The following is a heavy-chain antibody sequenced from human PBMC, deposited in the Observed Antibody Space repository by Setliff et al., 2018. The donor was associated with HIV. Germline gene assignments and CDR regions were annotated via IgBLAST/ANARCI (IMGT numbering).Heavy chain of an antibody. V-gene: IGHV3-23*01. D-gene: IGHD3-16*01. Sequence: PGGSLRLSCATSGFSFSNYALAWVRRAPGKGLEWVSSISGSESGISSADPVKGRFTISRDNFKNTLYLQMNSLRVEDTAVYYCAKGFYGNNYYDFYYMDVWGKGTTVTVSS. J-gene: IGHJ6*03. CDR1: GFSFSNYA. CDR3: AKGFYGNNYYDFYYMDV. CDR2: ISGSESGI.